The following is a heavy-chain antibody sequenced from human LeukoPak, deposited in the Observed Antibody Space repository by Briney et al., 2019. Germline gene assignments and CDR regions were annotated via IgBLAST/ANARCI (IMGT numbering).Heavy chain of an antibody. D-gene: IGHD3-10*01. J-gene: IGHJ5*02. Sequence: SETVSLTRTVSGGSISSSSYYWGWIRQPPGRGLGWIGSIYYSGSTYYNPALKSRFTISVDTSKNPFSLNLSSVTAADTAVYYCARLAMVRGATLADPWRQGTLVTVSS. CDR2: IYYSGST. V-gene: IGHV4-39*01. CDR3: ARLAMVRGATLADP. CDR1: GGSISSSSYY.